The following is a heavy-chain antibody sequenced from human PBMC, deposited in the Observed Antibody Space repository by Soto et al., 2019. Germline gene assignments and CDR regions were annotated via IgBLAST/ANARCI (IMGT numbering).Heavy chain of an antibody. Sequence: PSETLSLTCAVYGGSFSGYYWSWIRQPPGKGLEWIGEINHSGSTNYNPSLKSRVTISVDTSKNQFSLKLSSVTAADTAVYYCARVYNDFWSGYALKFDYWGQGTLVTVSS. CDR3: ARVYNDFWSGYALKFDY. D-gene: IGHD3-3*01. J-gene: IGHJ4*02. CDR1: GGSFSGYY. V-gene: IGHV4-34*01. CDR2: INHSGST.